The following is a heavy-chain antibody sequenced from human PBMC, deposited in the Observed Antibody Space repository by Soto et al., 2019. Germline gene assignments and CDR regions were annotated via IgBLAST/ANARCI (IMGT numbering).Heavy chain of an antibody. V-gene: IGHV3-30*18. CDR2: ISYDGGEK. CDR1: GFTFNSYA. J-gene: IGHJ5*02. D-gene: IGHD6-13*01. CDR3: AKAPYSSSWSWFDP. Sequence: GGSLRLSCAASGFTFNSYAMHWVRQAPGKGLEWVAVISYDGGEKYYADSVKGRFTISRDNSKNTLYLQMNSLRAEDTAVYYCAKAPYSSSWSWFDPWGQGTLVTVSS.